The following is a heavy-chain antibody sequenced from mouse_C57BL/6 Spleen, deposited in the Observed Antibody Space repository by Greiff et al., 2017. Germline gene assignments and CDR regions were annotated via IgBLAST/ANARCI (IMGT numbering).Heavy chain of an antibody. D-gene: IGHD2-5*01. CDR3: ARDRSNYVEYFDY. CDR1: GFTFSSYA. J-gene: IGHJ2*01. CDR2: ISDGGSYT. V-gene: IGHV5-4*01. Sequence: EVKLMESGGGLVKPGGSLKLSCAASGFTFSSYAMSWVRQTPEKRLEWVATISDGGSYTYYPDNVKGRFTISRDNAKNNLYLQMSHLKSEDTAMYYCARDRSNYVEYFDYWGQGTTRTVSS.